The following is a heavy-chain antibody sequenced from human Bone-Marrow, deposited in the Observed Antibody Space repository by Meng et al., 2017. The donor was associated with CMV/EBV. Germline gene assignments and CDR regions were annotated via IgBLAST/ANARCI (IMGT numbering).Heavy chain of an antibody. CDR2: IYSGGST. D-gene: IGHD6-6*01. Sequence: GGSLRLSCAASGFTISSNYMSWVRQSPGKGLEWVSVIYSGGSTDYADSVRGRFTISRDNSKNTLYLQMNSLRVEDTAVYYCAGSIAAHSNGDYWGQGTLDTVSS. V-gene: IGHV3-53*01. CDR3: AGSIAAHSNGDY. CDR1: GFTISSNY. J-gene: IGHJ4*02.